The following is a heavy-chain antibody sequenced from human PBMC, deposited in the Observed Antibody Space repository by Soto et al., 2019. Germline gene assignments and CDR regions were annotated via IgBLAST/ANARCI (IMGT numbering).Heavy chain of an antibody. CDR1: GYTFVNFD. Sequence: ASVKVSCKASGYTFVNFDISWVRQAAGQGLEWLGWMNPGSGQTGYASKFQGRVAMTRDAFAGTSHLELSSLTSGDTAVYYCARISSAGTLNWFDPWGQGTLVTVSS. J-gene: IGHJ5*02. D-gene: IGHD6-13*01. CDR2: MNPGSGQT. V-gene: IGHV1-8*01. CDR3: ARISSAGTLNWFDP.